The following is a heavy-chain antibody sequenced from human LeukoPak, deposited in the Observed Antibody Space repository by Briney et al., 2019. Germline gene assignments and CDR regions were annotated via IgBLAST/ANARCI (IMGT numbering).Heavy chain of an antibody. J-gene: IGHJ6*03. Sequence: QSGGSLRLSCAASGFTVSGNYMSWVRQAPGKGLEWVAVIYSGGSTYYADSVKDRCTICRDNYKNTLYLQMNNLRADDTAVYYCARTSMQWLVPYYYYYMGVWGKGTTVTIS. CDR3: ARTSMQWLVPYYYYYMGV. V-gene: IGHV3-53*01. CDR2: IYSGGST. D-gene: IGHD6-19*01. CDR1: GFTVSGNY.